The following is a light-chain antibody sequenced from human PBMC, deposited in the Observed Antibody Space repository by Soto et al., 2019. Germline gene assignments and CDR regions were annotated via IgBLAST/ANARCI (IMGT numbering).Light chain of an antibody. CDR3: QQFNLYPIT. CDR1: QGITSD. Sequence: AIQLTQSPSSLSASVGDRVTITCRASQGITSDLAWYQQKPGKPPKLLIYDASSLESGVPSRFSGSGSGTDFTLTISSPQPEDFATYYCQQFNLYPITFGQGTRLDIK. V-gene: IGKV1-13*02. CDR2: DAS. J-gene: IGKJ5*01.